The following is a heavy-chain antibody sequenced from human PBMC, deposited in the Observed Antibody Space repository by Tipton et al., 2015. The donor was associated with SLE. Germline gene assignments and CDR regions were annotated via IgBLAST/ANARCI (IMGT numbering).Heavy chain of an antibody. CDR2: IYYSGST. CDR1: GGSISSYY. V-gene: IGHV4-59*12. J-gene: IGHJ4*02. Sequence: TLSLTCTVSGGSISSYYWSWIRQPPGKGLEWIGYIYYSGSTNYNPSLKSRVTISVDASKNQFSLKLSSVTAADTAVYYCASIYYYDGSDSFDYWGQGTLVTVSS. CDR3: ASIYYYDGSDSFDY. D-gene: IGHD3-22*01.